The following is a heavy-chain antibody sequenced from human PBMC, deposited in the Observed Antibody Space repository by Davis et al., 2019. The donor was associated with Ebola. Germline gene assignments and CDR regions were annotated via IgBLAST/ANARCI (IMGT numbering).Heavy chain of an antibody. D-gene: IGHD3-10*01. CDR2: INAGNGNT. CDR1: GYTFTSYA. CDR3: ARGYGSGSSPFDY. J-gene: IGHJ4*02. V-gene: IGHV1-3*01. Sequence: AASVPVSCKTSGYTFTSYAMHWVRQPPGQRLEWMGWINAGNGNTKYSQKFQGRVTITRDTSASTAYMELSSLRSEDTAVYYCARGYGSGSSPFDYWGQGTLVTVSS.